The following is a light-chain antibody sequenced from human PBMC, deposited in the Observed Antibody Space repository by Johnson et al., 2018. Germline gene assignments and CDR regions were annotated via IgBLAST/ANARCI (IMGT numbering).Light chain of an antibody. CDR2: ENN. J-gene: IGLJ1*01. V-gene: IGLV1-51*02. CDR1: SSNIGNNY. CDR3: GTWDSSLRSGNV. Sequence: QSVLTQPPSVSAAPGQKVTISCSGSSSNIGNNYVSWYQQLPGTAPKLLIYENNKRPSGIPDRFSGSKSGTSATMAITGLQTGDEADYYCGTWDSSLRSGNVFGTGTKVTVL.